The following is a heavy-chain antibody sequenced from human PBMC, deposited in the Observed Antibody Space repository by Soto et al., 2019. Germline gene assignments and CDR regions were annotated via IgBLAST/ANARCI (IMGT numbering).Heavy chain of an antibody. CDR1: GGSISSSSYY. CDR3: ARHPVGGNSIHDY. Sequence: SETLSLTCTVSGGSISSSSYYWGWIRQPPGKGLEWIGSIYYSGSTYYNPSLKSRVTISVDTSKNQFSLKLSSVTAADTDVYYCARHPVGGNSIHDYWGRGSLVAVSA. D-gene: IGHD2-21*02. J-gene: IGHJ4*01. V-gene: IGHV4-39*01. CDR2: IYYSGST.